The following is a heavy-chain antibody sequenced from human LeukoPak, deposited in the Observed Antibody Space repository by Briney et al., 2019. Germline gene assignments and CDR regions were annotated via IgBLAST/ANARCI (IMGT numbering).Heavy chain of an antibody. V-gene: IGHV3-23*01. J-gene: IGHJ5*02. D-gene: IGHD3-3*01. Sequence: PGGSLRLSCTTSGFNFNTYSMSWVRQSPGKGLEWVSAINDDTPYYADSVKGRFTVSRDKSKDTLYLQLNSLRAEDTAIYYCIKEHDLWHEVGNWFDTWGQGVLVTVSS. CDR3: IKEHDLWHEVGNWFDT. CDR2: INDDTP. CDR1: GFNFNTYS.